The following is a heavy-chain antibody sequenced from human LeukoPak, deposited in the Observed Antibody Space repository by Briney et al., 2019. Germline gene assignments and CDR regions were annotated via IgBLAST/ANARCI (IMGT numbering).Heavy chain of an antibody. CDR3: ARYGYSSSSVYYYYMDV. CDR2: IIPIFGTA. CDR1: GGTFSSYA. Sequence: ASVKVSCKASGGTFSSYAINWVRQAPGQGLEWMGGIIPIFGTANYAQKFQGRVTITADKSTSTAYMELSSLRSEDTAVYYCARYGYSSSSVYYYYMDVWGKGTTVTVSS. J-gene: IGHJ6*03. V-gene: IGHV1-69*06. D-gene: IGHD6-6*01.